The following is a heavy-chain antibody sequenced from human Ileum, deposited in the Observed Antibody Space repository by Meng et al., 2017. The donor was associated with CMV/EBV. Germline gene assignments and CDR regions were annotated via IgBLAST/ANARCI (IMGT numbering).Heavy chain of an antibody. CDR1: GFSFNTYW. V-gene: IGHV3-7*01. CDR2: IKPDGSET. Sequence: GESLKISCAASGFSFNTYWLSWVRQAPGKGLECVVNIKPDGSETYYVDSVKGRFTVYRDNAKNSLFLQMNSLRVDDTAVYYCAAGNYFNDWGQGTLVTVSS. J-gene: IGHJ4*02. CDR3: AAGNYFND.